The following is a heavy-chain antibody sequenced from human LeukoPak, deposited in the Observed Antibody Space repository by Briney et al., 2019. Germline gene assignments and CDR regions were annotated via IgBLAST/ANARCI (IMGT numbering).Heavy chain of an antibody. CDR2: ISGSGGTT. V-gene: IGHV3-23*01. CDR3: AKTNGYYSD. D-gene: IGHD3-22*01. Sequence: GGSLRLSCAASGFTFASSAVNWVRQAPGKGLEWVSGISGSGGTTYYADSVKGRFTISRDNSKNSLSLQVSSLRAEDTAVYYCAKTNGYYSDWGQGTLVTVSS. J-gene: IGHJ4*02. CDR1: GFTFASSA.